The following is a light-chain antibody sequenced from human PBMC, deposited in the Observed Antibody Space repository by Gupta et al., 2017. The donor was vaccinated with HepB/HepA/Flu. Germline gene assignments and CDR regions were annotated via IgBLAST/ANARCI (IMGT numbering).Light chain of an antibody. J-gene: IGLJ3*02. CDR1: SSNIGSNT. V-gene: IGLV1-44*01. Sequence: SVLTQPPSASGIPGQRGTHSCSGSSSNIGSNTVNWYQQLPGTAPKLLIYSSDQRPSGVPDRFSGSRSGTSASLAISGLQSDDEADYYCAAWDDSLSGHWVFGGGTKLTVL. CDR3: AAWDDSLSGHWV. CDR2: SSD.